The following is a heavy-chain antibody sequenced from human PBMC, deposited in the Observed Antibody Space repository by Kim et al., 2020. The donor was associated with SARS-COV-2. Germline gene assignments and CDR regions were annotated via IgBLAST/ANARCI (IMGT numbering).Heavy chain of an antibody. J-gene: IGHJ1*01. CDR1: GGSFSGYY. D-gene: IGHD6-6*01. Sequence: SETLSLTCAVYGGSFSGYYWSWIRQPPGKGLEWIGEINHSGSTNYNPSLKSRVTISVDTSKNQFSLKLSSVTAADTAVYYCARRRGSSSSFRPRFLWGQG. V-gene: IGHV4-34*01. CDR3: ARRRGSSSSFRPRFL. CDR2: INHSGST.